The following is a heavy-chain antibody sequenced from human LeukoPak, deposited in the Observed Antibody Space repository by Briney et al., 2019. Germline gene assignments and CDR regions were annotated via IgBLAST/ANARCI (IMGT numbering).Heavy chain of an antibody. CDR1: GFSVSNNY. D-gene: IGHD2-2*01. CDR3: ARDDCSTSCYLHYYYGMDV. V-gene: IGHV3-53*01. Sequence: PGGSLRLSCVVSGFSVSNNYVSWVRQAPGKGLEWVSNIYGDGSTNYADSVRGRFTISRDNAKNSLYLQMNSLRDEDTAVYYCARDDCSTSCYLHYYYGMDVWGQGTTVTVSS. CDR2: IYGDGST. J-gene: IGHJ6*02.